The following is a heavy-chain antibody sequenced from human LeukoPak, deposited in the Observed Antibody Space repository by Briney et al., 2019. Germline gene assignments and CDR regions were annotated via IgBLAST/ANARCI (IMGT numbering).Heavy chain of an antibody. CDR3: AKDLAAAGVAEYCYH. D-gene: IGHD6-13*01. CDR2: IKQDGSDK. J-gene: IGHJ1*01. CDR1: GFTFTKYW. V-gene: IGHV3-7*04. Sequence: GDSLRLSCAASGFTFTKYWMTWVRQAPGKGLEWVGNIKQDGSDKNYMDSVKGRFTISRDNSRNTLYLQMNSLTAEDTAVYYCAKDLAAAGVAEYCYHWGQGTLVTVSS.